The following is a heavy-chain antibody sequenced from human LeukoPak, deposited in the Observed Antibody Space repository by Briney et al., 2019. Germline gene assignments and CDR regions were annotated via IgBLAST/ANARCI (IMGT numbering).Heavy chain of an antibody. D-gene: IGHD3-22*01. V-gene: IGHV3-23*01. J-gene: IGHJ4*02. Sequence: GGSLRLSCAASGFTFSSYAMTWVRQAPGKGLEWVSAISGSGGSTYYADSVKGRFTISRDNSKNTLYLQMNSLRAEDTAVYYCYIPYYDTSAYKGYWGQGTLVTVSS. CDR1: GFTFSSYA. CDR3: YIPYYDTSAYKGY. CDR2: ISGSGGST.